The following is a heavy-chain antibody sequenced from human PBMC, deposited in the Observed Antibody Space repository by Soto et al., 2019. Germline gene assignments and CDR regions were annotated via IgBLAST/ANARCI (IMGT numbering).Heavy chain of an antibody. J-gene: IGHJ5*02. V-gene: IGHV4-30-4*01. CDR3: ARAPAGRHSSSWYWFDP. D-gene: IGHD6-13*01. Sequence: SEALSLTCTVSGGSISSGDYYWSWIRQPPGKGLEWIGYIYYSGSTYYNPSLKSRITISVDTSKNQFSLKLSSVTAADTAVYYCARAPAGRHSSSWYWFDPWGQGTLVTVSS. CDR1: GGSISSGDYY. CDR2: IYYSGST.